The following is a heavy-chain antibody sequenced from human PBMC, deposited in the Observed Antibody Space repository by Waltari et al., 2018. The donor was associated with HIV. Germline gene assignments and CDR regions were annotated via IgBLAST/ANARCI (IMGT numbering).Heavy chain of an antibody. CDR2: INHSGSS. CDR3: ARDSVPSFDYGDYYYYGMDV. J-gene: IGHJ6*01. CDR1: GGSFRGYY. Sequence: QVQLQQWGAGLLRPSETLSLTCAVYGGSFRGYYWSWSRHPPGKGLEWIGEINHSGSSNYNPSLKSRVTISVDTSKNQFSLRLRSVTAADTAVYYCARDSVPSFDYGDYYYYGMDVWSQGTTVTVSS. D-gene: IGHD4-17*01. V-gene: IGHV4-34*01.